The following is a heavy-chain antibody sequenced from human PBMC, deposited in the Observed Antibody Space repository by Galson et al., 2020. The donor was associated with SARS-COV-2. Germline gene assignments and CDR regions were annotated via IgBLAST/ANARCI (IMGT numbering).Heavy chain of an antibody. J-gene: IGHJ4*02. CDR1: GFTFSSYG. Sequence: GGSLRLSCAASGFTFSSYGMHWVRQAPGKGLEWVAVIWYDGSNKYYADSVKGRFTISRDNSKNTLYLQMNSLRAEDTAVYYCARDLRLWELSFGYWGQGTLVTVSS. CDR2: IWYDGSNK. V-gene: IGHV3-33*01. CDR3: ARDLRLWELSFGY. D-gene: IGHD3-16*02.